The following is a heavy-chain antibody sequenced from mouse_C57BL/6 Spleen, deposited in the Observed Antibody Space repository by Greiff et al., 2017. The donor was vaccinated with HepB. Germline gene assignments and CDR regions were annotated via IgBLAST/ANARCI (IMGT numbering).Heavy chain of an antibody. CDR3: ARRGMVTTESIDY. CDR2: IYPGDGDT. J-gene: IGHJ4*01. CDR1: GYAFSSSW. V-gene: IGHV1-82*01. D-gene: IGHD2-10*02. Sequence: VQLQQSGPELVKPGASVKISCKASGYAFSSSWMNWVKQRPGKGLEWIGRIYPGDGDTNYNGKFKGKATLTADTSTSTAYMQLSSLTSEDAAVYFCARRGMVTTESIDYWGQGTSVTVSS.